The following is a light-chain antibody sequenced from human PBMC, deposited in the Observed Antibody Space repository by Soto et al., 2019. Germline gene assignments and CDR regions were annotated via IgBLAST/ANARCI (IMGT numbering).Light chain of an antibody. CDR1: SSDIGGSKY. CDR3: QSFDSSRIGLL. J-gene: IGLJ2*01. Sequence: QSALTQPASLSGSPGQSITISCAGTSSDIGGSKYVSWYQQHPGKAPKLIIYDTTNRPSGVPDRFSGSRSGTSASLAITGLQAEDEADYYCQSFDSSRIGLLFGGGTQLTVL. CDR2: DTT. V-gene: IGLV2-14*03.